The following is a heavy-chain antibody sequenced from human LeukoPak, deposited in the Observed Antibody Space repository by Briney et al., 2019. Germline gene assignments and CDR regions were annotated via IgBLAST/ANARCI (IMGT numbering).Heavy chain of an antibody. CDR3: ARNTYYYDSSGYYQRGYFDY. CDR2: IYHSGST. Sequence: SETLSLTCTVSGYSISSGYYWGWIRQPPGKGLEWIGSIYHSGSTYYNPSLKSRVTISVDTSKNQFSLKLSSVTAADTAVYYCARNTYYYDSSGYYQRGYFDYWGQGTLVTVSS. D-gene: IGHD3-22*01. J-gene: IGHJ4*02. CDR1: GYSISSGYY. V-gene: IGHV4-38-2*02.